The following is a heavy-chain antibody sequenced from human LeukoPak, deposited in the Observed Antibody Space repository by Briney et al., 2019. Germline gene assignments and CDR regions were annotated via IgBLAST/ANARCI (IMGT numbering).Heavy chain of an antibody. J-gene: IGHJ4*02. Sequence: SETLSLTCTASGGSISTYYWSWVRQPAGKGLEWIGRFYVSGSIDYNPSLKSRITISVDKSKNQFSLKLTSVTAADTAVYYCARQGGLGTPASGSLEAFDYWGQGTLVTVSS. CDR1: GGSISTYY. D-gene: IGHD4-23*01. CDR2: FYVSGSI. CDR3: ARQGGLGTPASGSLEAFDY. V-gene: IGHV4-4*07.